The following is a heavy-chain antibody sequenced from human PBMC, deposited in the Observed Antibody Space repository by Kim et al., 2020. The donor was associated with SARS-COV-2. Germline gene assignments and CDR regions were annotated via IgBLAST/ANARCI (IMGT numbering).Heavy chain of an antibody. D-gene: IGHD5-12*01. V-gene: IGHV1-18*01. Sequence: ASVKVSCKASGYTFTSYGISWVRQAPGQGLEWMGWISAYNGNTNYVQKLQGRVTMTTDTYTSTAYMELRSLRSDDTAVYYCARHFYSGYDYVPPDYWGQGTLVTVSS. CDR3: ARHFYSGYDYVPPDY. CDR2: ISAYNGNT. J-gene: IGHJ4*02. CDR1: GYTFTSYG.